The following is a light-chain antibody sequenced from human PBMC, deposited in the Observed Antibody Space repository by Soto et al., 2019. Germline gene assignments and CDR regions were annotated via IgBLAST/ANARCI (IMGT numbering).Light chain of an antibody. J-gene: IGKJ1*01. V-gene: IGKV3-15*01. CDR2: GAS. CDR1: QGIKNY. CDR3: QQYNSWPRT. Sequence: EIVMKQSPVTLSVSPGERATISCRASQGIKNYLAWFQQKPGQAPRLLVYGASTRATTIPARFSGSGSGTEFTLSISSLQSEDFAVYYCQQYNSWPRTFGQGTKVDIK.